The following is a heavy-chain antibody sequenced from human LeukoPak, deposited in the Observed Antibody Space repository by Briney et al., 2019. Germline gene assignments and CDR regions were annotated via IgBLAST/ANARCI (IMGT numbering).Heavy chain of an antibody. J-gene: IGHJ6*02. Sequence: GGSLRLSCAASGFTFSSYSMNRVRQAPGKGLEWVSSISSSSSYIYYADSVKGRFTISRDNAKNSLYLQMNSLRAEDTAVYYCARDDHDYYGPDVWGQGTTVTVSS. CDR1: GFTFSSYS. CDR3: ARDDHDYYGPDV. CDR2: ISSSSSYI. D-gene: IGHD3-10*01. V-gene: IGHV3-21*01.